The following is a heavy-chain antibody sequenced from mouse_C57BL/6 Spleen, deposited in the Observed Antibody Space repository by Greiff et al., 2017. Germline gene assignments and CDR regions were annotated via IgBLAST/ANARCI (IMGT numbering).Heavy chain of an antibody. J-gene: IGHJ2*01. CDR2: IHPNSGST. Sequence: QVQLQQPRAELVKPGASVKLSCKASGYTFTSYWMHWVKPRPGQGLEWIGMIHPNSGSTNYNEKFKSKATLTVDKSSSTAYMQLSSLTSEVSAGYYCAKKIVDYCDYWGQGNTLTVAS. V-gene: IGHV1-64*01. D-gene: IGHD1-1*01. CDR3: AKKIVDYCDY. CDR1: GYTFTSYW.